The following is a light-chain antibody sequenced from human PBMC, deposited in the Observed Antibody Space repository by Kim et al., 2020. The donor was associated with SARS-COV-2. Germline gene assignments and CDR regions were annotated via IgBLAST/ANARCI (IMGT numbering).Light chain of an antibody. J-gene: IGKJ4*01. CDR2: GAS. CDR3: QQYDNWLT. CDR1: QSVSNY. V-gene: IGKV3-15*01. Sequence: LSLSPGERATLSGRASQSVSNYLAWYQQKPGQAPRLLIYGASTRATGIPARFSGSGSGTEFTLTISSVQSDDFAVYLCQQYDNWLTFGGGTKLEI.